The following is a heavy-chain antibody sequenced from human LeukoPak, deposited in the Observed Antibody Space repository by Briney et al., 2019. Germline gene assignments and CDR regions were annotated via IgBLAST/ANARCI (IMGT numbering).Heavy chain of an antibody. J-gene: IGHJ6*02. D-gene: IGHD6-19*01. CDR3: AGDRRSGWSLYYYGMDV. Sequence: GRSLRLSCAASGFTFGSYGMHWVRQAPGKGLEWVAVIWYDGSNKYYADSVKGRFTISRDNSRNTLYLQMNGLRAEDTAVYYCAGDRRSGWSLYYYGMDVWGQGTTVTVSS. V-gene: IGHV3-33*01. CDR1: GFTFGSYG. CDR2: IWYDGSNK.